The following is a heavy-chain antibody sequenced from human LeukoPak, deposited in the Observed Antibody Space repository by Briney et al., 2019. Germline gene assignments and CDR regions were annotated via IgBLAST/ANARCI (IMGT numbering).Heavy chain of an antibody. V-gene: IGHV3-23*01. J-gene: IGHJ4*02. D-gene: IGHD3-16*02. CDR3: ASAYDYVWGSYRPPQY. CDR1: GFPFSTYA. CDR2: ISGSGGTT. Sequence: GGSLRLSCAASGFPFSTYAMTWVRQAPGKGLEWVSLISGSGGTTYHAGSVKGRFTISRDNSMNTLYLQMNSLRAEDTALYYCASAYDYVWGSYRPPQYWGQRALVTVSS.